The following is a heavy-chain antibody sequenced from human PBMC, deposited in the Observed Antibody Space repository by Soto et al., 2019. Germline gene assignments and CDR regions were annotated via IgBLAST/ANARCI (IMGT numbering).Heavy chain of an antibody. CDR3: ARIYCTTTTCDSWFDP. J-gene: IGHJ5*02. CDR1: GYTFTTFC. CDR2: IDPGDTYA. Sequence: GESLKSSCTGFGYTFTTFCISWVLQRPGKGLEWMGRIDPGDTYATYSPAFQGHVTISADKATSTAYLQWSSLKASDTAMYFCARIYCTTTTCDSWFDPWGQGTLVTVSS. V-gene: IGHV5-10-1*01. D-gene: IGHD2-2*01.